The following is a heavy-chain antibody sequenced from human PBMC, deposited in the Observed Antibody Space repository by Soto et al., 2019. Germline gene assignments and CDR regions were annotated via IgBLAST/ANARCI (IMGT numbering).Heavy chain of an antibody. J-gene: IGHJ4*02. V-gene: IGHV1-18*01. CDR1: GYTFTSYG. D-gene: IGHD3-22*01. Sequence: QVQLVQSGAEVKKPGASVKVSCKASGYTFTSYGISWVRQAPGQGLEWMGWISAYKGNTNSAQKLQGRVTMTTDTSTSTAYTELRSLSPDDPAVYFCARDDSRGYYKVCDYWGQGTLVTVSS. CDR2: ISAYKGNT. CDR3: ARDDSRGYYKVCDY.